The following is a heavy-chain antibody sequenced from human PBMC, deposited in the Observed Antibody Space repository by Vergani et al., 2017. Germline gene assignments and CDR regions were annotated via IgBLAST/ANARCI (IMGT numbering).Heavy chain of an antibody. CDR3: ARGYYDFWSGYYRYNGFDP. J-gene: IGHJ5*02. CDR2: IYYSGST. Sequence: QLQLQESGPGLVKPSETLSLTCTVSGGSISSSSYYWGWIRQPXGKGLEWIGSIYYSGSTNYNPSLKSRVTISVDTSKNQFSLKLSSVTAADTAVYYCARGYYDFWSGYYRYNGFDPWGQGTLVTVSS. CDR1: GGSISSSSYY. D-gene: IGHD3-3*01. V-gene: IGHV4-39*07.